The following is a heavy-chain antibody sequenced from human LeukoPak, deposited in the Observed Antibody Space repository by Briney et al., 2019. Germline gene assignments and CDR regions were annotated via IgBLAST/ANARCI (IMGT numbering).Heavy chain of an antibody. J-gene: IGHJ4*02. CDR1: GYTFTSYY. V-gene: IGHV1-46*01. D-gene: IGHD5-18*01. CDR2: INPSGGST. CDR3: ASGGYSYESY. Sequence: GASVKVSCKASGYTFTSYYMHWVRQAPGQGLEWMGIINPSGGSTSYAQKFQGRVTMTRDMSTSTVYMELSSLGSEDTAVYYCASGGYSYESYWGQGTLVTVPT.